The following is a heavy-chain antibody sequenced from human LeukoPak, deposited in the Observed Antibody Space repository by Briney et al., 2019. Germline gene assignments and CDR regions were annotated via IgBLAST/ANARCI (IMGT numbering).Heavy chain of an antibody. CDR2: ISYDGSNK. Sequence: GGSLRLSCAASGFTFSSYSMSWVRQAPGKGLEWVAVISYDGSNKNYADSVKGRFAISGDNSKNTLYLQMNSLRAEDTSVYYCARSPGILGTNYFDYWGQGTLVTVSS. CDR3: ARSPGILGTNYFDY. D-gene: IGHD1-26*01. CDR1: GFTFSSYS. J-gene: IGHJ4*02. V-gene: IGHV3-30*03.